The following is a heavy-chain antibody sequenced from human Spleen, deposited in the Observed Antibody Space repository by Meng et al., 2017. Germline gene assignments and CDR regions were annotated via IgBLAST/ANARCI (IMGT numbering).Heavy chain of an antibody. V-gene: IGHV3-74*02. CDR3: SLERETALDQ. Sequence: VQLVESGGGVVQPGRSLRLSCAASGFSFSNYWMHWVRQAPGKGLVWVSRINSDGSSTSYADSVKGRFTIFRDNAKNTLYLQMDTLRAEDTAVYYCSLERETALDQWGQGTLVTVSS. CDR1: GFSFSNYW. J-gene: IGHJ4*02. D-gene: IGHD5-18*01. CDR2: INSDGSST.